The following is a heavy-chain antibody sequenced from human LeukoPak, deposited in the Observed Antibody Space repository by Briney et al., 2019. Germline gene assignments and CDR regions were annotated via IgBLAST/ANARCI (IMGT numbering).Heavy chain of an antibody. D-gene: IGHD3-9*01. J-gene: IGHJ4*02. CDR1: GYTFTDYY. V-gene: IGHV1-69-2*01. Sequence: ASVKVPCKASGYTFTDYYIHWVQQAPGKGLEWLGRVDPEDTETIYARKFQGRVTITADTSTDTAYLDLTSVRCEDTAVYYCARGSRSFDWLRSYFDFWGQGTLVTVSS. CDR2: VDPEDTET. CDR3: ARGSRSFDWLRSYFDF.